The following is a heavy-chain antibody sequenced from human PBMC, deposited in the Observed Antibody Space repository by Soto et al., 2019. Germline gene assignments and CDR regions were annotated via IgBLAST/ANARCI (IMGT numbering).Heavy chain of an antibody. CDR2: ISYDGSNK. CDR1: GFSFSSCG. J-gene: IGHJ4*02. V-gene: IGHV3-30*18. Sequence: GGSLRLSCAASGFSFSSCGMHWVRQAPGKGLEWVAVISYDGSNKYYADSVKGRFTISRYNSKNTLYLQMNSLRSEDPAEYYCAKDEIHYGDYSVYVYPGTLVAVST. D-gene: IGHD4-17*01. CDR3: AKDEIHYGDYSVY.